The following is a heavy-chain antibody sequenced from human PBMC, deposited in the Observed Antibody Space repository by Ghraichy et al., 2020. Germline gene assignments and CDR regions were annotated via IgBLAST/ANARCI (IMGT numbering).Heavy chain of an antibody. J-gene: IGHJ4*02. CDR3: ARGSSKLPLSY. D-gene: IGHD2-15*01. V-gene: IGHV3-21*01. Sequence: GGSLRLSCAASGFTFSSYSMNWVRQAPGKGLEWVSSISSSSSYIYYADSVKGRFTISRDNAKNSLYLKMNSLRAEDTAVYYCARGSSKLPLSYWGQGTLVTVSS. CDR2: ISSSSSYI. CDR1: GFTFSSYS.